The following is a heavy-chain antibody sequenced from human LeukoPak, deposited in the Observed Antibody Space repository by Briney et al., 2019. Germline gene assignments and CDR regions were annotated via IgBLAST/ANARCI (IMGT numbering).Heavy chain of an antibody. D-gene: IGHD2-2*02. J-gene: IGHJ5*02. Sequence: SSETLSLTCAVYGGSFSAYYWNWIRQPPGKGLEWIGEINHSGSTNYNPSLKSRVTISIDTSKNQFSLKLNSVTAADTAVYYCARPLRCSGNNCYMDNWFDPWGQGSLVTVSS. CDR3: ARPLRCSGNNCYMDNWFDP. V-gene: IGHV4-34*01. CDR1: GGSFSAYY. CDR2: INHSGST.